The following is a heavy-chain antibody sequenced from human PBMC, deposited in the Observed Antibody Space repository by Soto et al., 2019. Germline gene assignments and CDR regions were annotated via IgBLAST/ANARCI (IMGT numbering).Heavy chain of an antibody. J-gene: IGHJ4*02. CDR3: ARDPSGYGYFDY. CDR1: GGSFSGYY. D-gene: IGHD5-12*01. CDR2: IYYSGST. Sequence: SETLSLTCAVYGGSFSGYYWSWIRQPPGKGLEWIGYIYYSGSTNYNPSLKSRVTISVDTSKNQFSLKLSSVTAADTAVYYCARDPSGYGYFDYWGQGTLVTVSS. V-gene: IGHV4-59*12.